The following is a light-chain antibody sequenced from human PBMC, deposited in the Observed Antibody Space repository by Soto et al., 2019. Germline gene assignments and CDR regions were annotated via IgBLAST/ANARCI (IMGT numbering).Light chain of an antibody. V-gene: IGKV1-6*02. CDR3: QQYDTSPQT. Sequence: AIQMTQSPSSLSASVGDRVTITCRASQAIRNDLGWFQQKPGKAPKLLIYGASTLQSGVPSRFSGSGSGTDFTLTISRLEPEDFAVYFCQQYDTSPQTFGQGTKVDIK. J-gene: IGKJ1*01. CDR2: GAS. CDR1: QAIRND.